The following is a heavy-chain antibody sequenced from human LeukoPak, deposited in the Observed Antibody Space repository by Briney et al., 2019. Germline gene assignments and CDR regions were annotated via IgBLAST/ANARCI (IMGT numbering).Heavy chain of an antibody. V-gene: IGHV4-34*01. CDR3: ARVLASPESLGLSYGDYYDY. CDR1: GGSFSGYY. Sequence: KPSETLSLICAVYGGSFSGYYWSWIRQPPGKGLEWIGEINHSGSTNYNPSLKSRVTISVDTSKNQFSLKLSSVTAADTAVYYCARVLASPESLGLSYGDYYDYWGQGTLVTVSS. CDR2: INHSGST. J-gene: IGHJ4*02. D-gene: IGHD4-17*01.